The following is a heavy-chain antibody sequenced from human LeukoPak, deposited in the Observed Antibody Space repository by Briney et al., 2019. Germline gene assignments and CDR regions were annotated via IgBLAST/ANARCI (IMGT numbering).Heavy chain of an antibody. V-gene: IGHV1-18*01. J-gene: IGHJ5*02. Sequence: ASVKVSCKASGYTFTSYGISWVRQAPGQGLEWMGWISAYNGNTNYAQKPQGRVTMTTDTSTSTAYMELRSLRSDDTAVYYCAREPTAAAGGNWFDPWGQGTLVTVSS. CDR3: AREPTAAAGGNWFDP. CDR1: GYTFTSYG. CDR2: ISAYNGNT. D-gene: IGHD6-13*01.